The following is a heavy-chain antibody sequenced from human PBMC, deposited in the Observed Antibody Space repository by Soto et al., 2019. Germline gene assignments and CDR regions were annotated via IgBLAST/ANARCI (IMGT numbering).Heavy chain of an antibody. Sequence: PSETLSLTCTVSGGSINSGGYYWSWIRQHPGKGLEWIGYIYNSGSTYYNPSLKSRVTISVDTSKNQFSLKLSSVTAADTAVYCCARGITMVRGVIHTPYFDYWGQGTLVTVSS. CDR3: ARGITMVRGVIHTPYFDY. D-gene: IGHD3-10*01. CDR1: GGSINSGGYY. CDR2: IYNSGST. J-gene: IGHJ4*02. V-gene: IGHV4-31*03.